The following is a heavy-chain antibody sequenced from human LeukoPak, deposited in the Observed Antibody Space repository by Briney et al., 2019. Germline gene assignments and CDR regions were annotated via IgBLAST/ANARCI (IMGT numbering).Heavy chain of an antibody. CDR3: AREDYYDSSGSAFDI. CDR1: GFTFSSYS. J-gene: IGHJ3*02. D-gene: IGHD3-22*01. CDR2: ISSSSSTI. Sequence: GGSLRLSCAASGFTFSSYSMNWVRQAPGKGLEWVSYISSSSSTIYYADSVKGRFTISRDNAKNSLYLQMNGLRAEDTAVYYCAREDYYDSSGSAFDIWGQGTMVTVSS. V-gene: IGHV3-48*01.